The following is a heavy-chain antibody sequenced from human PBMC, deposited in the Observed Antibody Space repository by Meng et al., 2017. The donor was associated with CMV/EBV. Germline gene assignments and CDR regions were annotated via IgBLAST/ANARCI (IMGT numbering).Heavy chain of an antibody. D-gene: IGHD4-11*01. V-gene: IGHV5-51*01. Sequence: KVSCKGSGYSFTSYWIGGVRQMPGKGLEWMGIIYPGDSDTRYSPSFQGQVTISADKSISTAYLQWSSLKASDTAMYYCASSVTTAGFDYWGQGTLVTVSS. CDR2: IYPGDSDT. CDR1: GYSFTSYW. J-gene: IGHJ4*02. CDR3: ASSVTTAGFDY.